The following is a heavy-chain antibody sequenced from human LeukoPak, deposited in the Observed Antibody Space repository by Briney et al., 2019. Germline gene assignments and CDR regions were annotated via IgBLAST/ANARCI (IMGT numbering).Heavy chain of an antibody. Sequence: GGSLRLSCAASGFTFSSYSMNWVRQAPGKGLEWVSSIRSSSSYIYYADSVKGRFTISRDNATNSLYLQMNSLRAEDTAVYYCARVSYDILTGYSYIDYWGQGTLVTVSS. CDR3: ARVSYDILTGYSYIDY. J-gene: IGHJ4*02. D-gene: IGHD3-9*01. CDR2: IRSSSSYI. V-gene: IGHV3-21*01. CDR1: GFTFSSYS.